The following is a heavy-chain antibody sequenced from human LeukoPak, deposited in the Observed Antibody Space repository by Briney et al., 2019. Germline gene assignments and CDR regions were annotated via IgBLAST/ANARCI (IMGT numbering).Heavy chain of an antibody. J-gene: IGHJ4*02. CDR2: ISGDGGST. V-gene: IGHV3-43*02. D-gene: IGHD6-19*01. CDR1: GFTFDDYA. Sequence: GGSLRLSCGASGFTFDDYAMHWVRQALGKGLEWVSLISGDGGSTYYADSVKGRFTISRDNSKNSLYLQMNSLRTEDTALYYCAKDIRMGAVAGSSDYWGQGTLVTVSS. CDR3: AKDIRMGAVAGSSDY.